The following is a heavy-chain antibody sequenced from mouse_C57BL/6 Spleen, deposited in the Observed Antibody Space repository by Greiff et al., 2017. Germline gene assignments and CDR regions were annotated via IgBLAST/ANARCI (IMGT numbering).Heavy chain of an antibody. CDR2: IYPGDGDT. CDR3: ARPHYYGRDYYAMDY. V-gene: IGHV1-80*01. J-gene: IGHJ4*01. Sequence: VQLQQSGAELVKPGASVKISCKASGYAFSSYWMNWVKQRPGKGLEWIGQIYPGDGDTNYNGKFKGKATLTADKSSSTAYMQLSSLTSEDSAVYFCARPHYYGRDYYAMDYWGQGTSVTVSS. CDR1: GYAFSSYW. D-gene: IGHD1-1*01.